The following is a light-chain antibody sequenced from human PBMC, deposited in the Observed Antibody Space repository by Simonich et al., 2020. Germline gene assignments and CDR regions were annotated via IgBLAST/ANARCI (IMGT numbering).Light chain of an antibody. V-gene: IGKV4-1*01. CDR2: WAS. CDR3: QQYYSTPYT. Sequence: DIVMTQSPDSLAVSLGERATINCKSSQSVLYSSNNKNYLAWYQQKPGQPPKMLIYWASARESGVPDRFSGSGSGTDFTHTISSLQAEDVAVYYCQQYYSTPYTFGQWTKLEIK. CDR1: QSVLYSSNNKNY. J-gene: IGKJ2*01.